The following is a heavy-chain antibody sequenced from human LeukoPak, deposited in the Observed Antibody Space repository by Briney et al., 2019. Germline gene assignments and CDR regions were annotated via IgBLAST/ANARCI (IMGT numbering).Heavy chain of an antibody. V-gene: IGHV1-69*01. Sequence: GASVTVSCKASGGTFSSYAISWVRQAPGQGLEWMGGIIPIFGTANYAQKFQGRVTITADESTSTAYMELSSLRSEDTAVYYCARDGDTAMVSFDYWGQGTLVTVSS. CDR3: ARDGDTAMVSFDY. CDR1: GGTFSSYA. J-gene: IGHJ4*02. D-gene: IGHD5-18*01. CDR2: IIPIFGTA.